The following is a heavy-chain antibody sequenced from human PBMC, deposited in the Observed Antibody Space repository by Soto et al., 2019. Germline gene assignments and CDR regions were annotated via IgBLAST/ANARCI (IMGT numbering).Heavy chain of an antibody. J-gene: IGHJ3*02. CDR1: GYTFTGYY. Sequence: ASVKVSCKASGYTFTGYYMHWVRQAPGQGLEWMGWINPNSGGTNYAQKFQGWVTMTRDTSISTAYMELSRLRSDDTAVYYCARWGRYDNLGMGTDAFDIWGQGTMVTVSS. D-gene: IGHD1-1*01. CDR3: ARWGRYDNLGMGTDAFDI. CDR2: INPNSGGT. V-gene: IGHV1-2*04.